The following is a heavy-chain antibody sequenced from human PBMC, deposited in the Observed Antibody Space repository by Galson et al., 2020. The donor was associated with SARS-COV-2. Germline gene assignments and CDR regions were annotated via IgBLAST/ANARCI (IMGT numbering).Heavy chain of an antibody. Sequence: NSGGSLRLSCAASGFTFSDYYMSWIRQAPGKGLEWVSYISSSGSTIYYADSVKGRFTISRDNAKNSLYLQMNSLRAEDTAVYYCARYYDYAYYYYGMDVWGQGTTVTVSS. D-gene: IGHD5-12*01. CDR2: ISSSGSTI. J-gene: IGHJ6*02. CDR3: ARYYDYAYYYYGMDV. CDR1: GFTFSDYY. V-gene: IGHV3-11*01.